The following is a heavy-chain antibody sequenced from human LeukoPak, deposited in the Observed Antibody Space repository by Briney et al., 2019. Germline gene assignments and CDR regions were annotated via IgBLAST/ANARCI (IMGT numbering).Heavy chain of an antibody. CDR1: GFTFSSYW. CDR2: IKPDGSEK. V-gene: IGHV3-7*01. CDR3: ARGGSLDV. Sequence: GGSLRLSCAASGFTFSSYWMSWVRQAPGKGLEWVANIKPDGSEKYYVDSVKGRFTISRDSARNSLCLQMNSLRAEDTAVYFCARGGSLDVWGQGITVTVSS. J-gene: IGHJ6*02.